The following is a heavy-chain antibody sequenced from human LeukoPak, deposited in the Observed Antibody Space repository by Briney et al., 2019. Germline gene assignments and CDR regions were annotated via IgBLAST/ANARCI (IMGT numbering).Heavy chain of an antibody. CDR2: FSTSGIA. CDR3: ARGPYDFWSGNNWFDP. V-gene: IGHV4-4*07. J-gene: IGHJ5*02. D-gene: IGHD3-3*01. CDR1: GGSISTYY. Sequence: PSKTLSLTCTVSGGSISTYYWTWIRQPAGKGLEWIGRFSTSGIANYNPSLKSRVTMSVDTSKNQFSLKLSSVTAADTAVYYCARGPYDFWSGNNWFDPWGQGTLVTVSS.